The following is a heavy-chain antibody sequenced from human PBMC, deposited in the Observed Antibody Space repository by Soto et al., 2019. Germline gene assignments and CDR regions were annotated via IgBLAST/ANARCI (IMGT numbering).Heavy chain of an antibody. Sequence: GGSLRLSCAASGFTFSSYAMSWVRQAPGKGLEWVSAISGSGGSTYYADSVKGRFTISRDNSKNTLYLQMNSLRAEDTAVYYCAKDVIYSSGWSRTDYWGQGTLVTVSS. D-gene: IGHD6-19*01. CDR2: ISGSGGST. CDR3: AKDVIYSSGWSRTDY. V-gene: IGHV3-23*01. CDR1: GFTFSSYA. J-gene: IGHJ4*02.